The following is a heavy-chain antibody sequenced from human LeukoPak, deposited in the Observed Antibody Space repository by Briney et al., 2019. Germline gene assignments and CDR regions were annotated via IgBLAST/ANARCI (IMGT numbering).Heavy chain of an antibody. CDR2: IIPIFGTA. D-gene: IGHD3-22*01. V-gene: IGHV1-69*05. CDR1: GGTFSSYA. J-gene: IGHJ4*02. CDR3: ARVSNYDSSDY. Sequence: ASVKVSCXASGGTFSSYAISWVRQAPGQGLEWMGRIIPIFGTANYAQKFQGRVTITTDESTSTAYMELSSLRSEDTAVYYCARVSNYDSSDYWGQGALVTVSS.